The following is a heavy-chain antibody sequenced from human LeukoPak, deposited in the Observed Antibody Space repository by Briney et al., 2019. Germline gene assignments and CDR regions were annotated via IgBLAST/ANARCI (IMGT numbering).Heavy chain of an antibody. CDR2: INHSGST. D-gene: IGHD2-15*01. V-gene: IGHV4-34*01. CDR1: GGSFSGYY. J-gene: IGHJ4*02. Sequence: SETLSLTCAVYGGSFSGYYWSWIRQPPGKGLEWIGEINHSGSTIYNPSLKSRVTISVDTSKNQFSLKLSSVTAADTAVYYCARGPYCSGGSCYSAVDYWGQGTLVTVSS. CDR3: ARGPYCSGGSCYSAVDY.